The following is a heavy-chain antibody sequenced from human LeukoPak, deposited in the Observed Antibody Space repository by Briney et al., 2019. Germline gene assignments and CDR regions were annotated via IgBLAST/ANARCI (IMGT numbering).Heavy chain of an antibody. CDR1: GGSISSYY. J-gene: IGHJ3*02. CDR2: FYYSGST. D-gene: IGHD3-22*01. V-gene: IGHV4-59*08. CDR3: ARHQFRRYYYDSSGSAFDI. Sequence: SETLSLTCTVSGGSISSYYWSCIRQPPEKGLEWIGCFYYSGSTNYNPSLKSRSTISVDTSKNQFSLKLSPVTAADTAVYYCARHQFRRYYYDSSGSAFDIWGQGTMVTVSS.